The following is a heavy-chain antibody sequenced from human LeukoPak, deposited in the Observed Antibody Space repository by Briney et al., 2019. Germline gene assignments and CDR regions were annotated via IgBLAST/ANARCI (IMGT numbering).Heavy chain of an antibody. J-gene: IGHJ6*02. CDR1: GYTFTSYY. V-gene: IGHV1-46*01. CDR3: ARDIVVVVAQPNYYYGMDV. CDR2: INPSGGST. Sequence: ASVKVSCKASGYTFTSYYMHWVRQAPGQGLEWMRIINPSGGSTSYAQKFQGRVAMTRDTSTSIVYMELSSLRSEDTAVYYCARDIVVVVAQPNYYYGMDVWGQGTTVTVSS. D-gene: IGHD2-15*01.